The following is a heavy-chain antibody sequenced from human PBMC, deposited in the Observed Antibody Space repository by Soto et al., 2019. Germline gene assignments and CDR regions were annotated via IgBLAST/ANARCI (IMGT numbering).Heavy chain of an antibody. CDR2: ISGSGGST. J-gene: IGHJ6*02. Sequence: GGSLRLSCAASGFTFSSYAMSWVRQAPGKWLEWVSAISGSGGSTYYADSVKGRFTISRDNSKNTLYLQMNSLRAEDTAVYYCAKDPYYYDSSGYYPYYYYYGMDVWGQGXTVTVYS. CDR1: GFTFSSYA. D-gene: IGHD3-22*01. CDR3: AKDPYYYDSSGYYPYYYYYGMDV. V-gene: IGHV3-23*01.